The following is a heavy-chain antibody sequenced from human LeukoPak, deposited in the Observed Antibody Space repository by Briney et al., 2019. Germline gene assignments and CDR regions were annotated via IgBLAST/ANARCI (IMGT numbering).Heavy chain of an antibody. CDR2: ISSSSSTI. CDR3: AKDQVDYYGSGSYLDY. J-gene: IGHJ4*02. V-gene: IGHV3-48*01. Sequence: GGSLRLSCAASAFTFSSYSMNWVRQAPGKGLEWVSYISSSSSTIYYADSVKGRFTISRDNAKNSLYLQMNSLRAEDTAVYYCAKDQVDYYGSGSYLDYWGQGTLVTVSS. D-gene: IGHD3-10*01. CDR1: AFTFSSYS.